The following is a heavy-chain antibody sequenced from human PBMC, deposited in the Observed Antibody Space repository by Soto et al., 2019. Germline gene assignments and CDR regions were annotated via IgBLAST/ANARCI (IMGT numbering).Heavy chain of an antibody. Sequence: GGSLRLSCTASGFSFVDHAMTWVRQAPGKGLEWVGFIRSNPYGETTEYAASVKGRFTISRDDSKSIAYLHMSDLKTEDTAVYYCARVLTMIILAHFDSWGQRTLVTVSS. CDR2: IRSNPYGETT. V-gene: IGHV3-49*04. CDR1: GFSFVDHA. CDR3: ARVLTMIILAHFDS. D-gene: IGHD3-22*01. J-gene: IGHJ4*02.